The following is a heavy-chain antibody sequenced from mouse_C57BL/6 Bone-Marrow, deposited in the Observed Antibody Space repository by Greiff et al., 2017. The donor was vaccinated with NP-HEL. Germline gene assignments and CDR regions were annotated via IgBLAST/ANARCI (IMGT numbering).Heavy chain of an antibody. CDR1: GYTFTSYG. CDR3: ARSGYCLGC. J-gene: IGHJ2*01. D-gene: IGHD2-3*01. V-gene: IGHV1-81*01. Sequence: QVHMKQSGAELARPGASVKLSCKASGYTFTSYGISWVKQRTGQGLEWIGEIYPRSGNTYYNEKFKGKATLTADKASRTAYLELRSLASEDSAVYLCARSGYCLGCWGQGTTLTVSS. CDR2: IYPRSGNT.